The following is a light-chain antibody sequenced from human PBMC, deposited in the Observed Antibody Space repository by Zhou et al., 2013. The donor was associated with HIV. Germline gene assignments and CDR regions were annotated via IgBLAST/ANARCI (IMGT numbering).Light chain of an antibody. CDR2: AAS. Sequence: DIQMTQSPSSLSASVGDRVTITCRASQGISNSLAWYQQKPGKAPKLLLYAASRLESGVPSRFSGSGSGTDYTLTISSLQPEDFATYYCQXYYSTPPLTFGGGTKVEIK. CDR3: QXYYSTPPLT. J-gene: IGKJ4*01. CDR1: QGISNS. V-gene: IGKV1-NL1*01.